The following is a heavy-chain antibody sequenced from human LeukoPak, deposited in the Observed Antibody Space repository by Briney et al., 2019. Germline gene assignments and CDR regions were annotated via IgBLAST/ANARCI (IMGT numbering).Heavy chain of an antibody. Sequence: SETLSLTCTVSGGSISSYYWSWIRQPPGKGLEWIGYTHYSGSTNYNPSLKSRVTISVDTSKNQFSLKLSSVTAADTAVYYCARTTEGGYTYGYFYYYYMDVWGKGTTVTISS. V-gene: IGHV4-59*01. CDR1: GGSISSYY. CDR2: THYSGST. D-gene: IGHD5-18*01. CDR3: ARTTEGGYTYGYFYYYYMDV. J-gene: IGHJ6*03.